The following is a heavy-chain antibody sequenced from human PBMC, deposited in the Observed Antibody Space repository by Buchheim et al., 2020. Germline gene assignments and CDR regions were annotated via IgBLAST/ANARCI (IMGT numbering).Heavy chain of an antibody. D-gene: IGHD2-15*01. CDR2: INGDGCDR. CDR3: ARDRGYCIVDP. Sequence: EEQLVESGGASVQPGGSLRLSCAASGFAFSTYWMHWVRQAPGKGLVWVGHINGDGCDRSYADSVKGRFTIPRDNAKNTLYPQMNSLTADDTAVYYCARDRGYCIVDPWGQGTL. J-gene: IGHJ5*02. CDR1: GFAFSTYW. V-gene: IGHV3-74*01.